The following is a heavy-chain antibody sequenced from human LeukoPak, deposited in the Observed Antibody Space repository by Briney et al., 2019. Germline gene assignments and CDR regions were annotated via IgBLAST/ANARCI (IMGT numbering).Heavy chain of an antibody. V-gene: IGHV1-46*01. CDR2: INPSSGST. CDR1: GYTFTTYY. J-gene: IGHJ4*02. CDR3: ARAEDYYGSGSYYFDY. D-gene: IGHD3-10*01. Sequence: GASVKVSCKASGYTFTTYYMHCVRQAPGQGLEWMGIINPSSGSTNYAQKFQGRVTMTRDTSTSTVYVELRSLRSEDTAVYYCARAEDYYGSGSYYFDYWGQGTLVTVSS.